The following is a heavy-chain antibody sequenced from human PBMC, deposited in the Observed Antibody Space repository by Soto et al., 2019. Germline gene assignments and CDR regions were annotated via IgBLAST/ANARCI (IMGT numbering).Heavy chain of an antibody. V-gene: IGHV4-34*01. D-gene: IGHD2-2*01. CDR1: GGSFSGYY. Sequence: SETLSLTCAVYGGSFSGYYWSWIRQPPGKRLEWIGEINHSGSTNYNPSLKSRVTISVDTSKNQFSLKLSSVTAADTAVYYCARSIVVVPAAMWSLGDYYYYGMDVWGQGTTVTVSS. CDR3: ARSIVVVPAAMWSLGDYYYYGMDV. J-gene: IGHJ6*02. CDR2: INHSGST.